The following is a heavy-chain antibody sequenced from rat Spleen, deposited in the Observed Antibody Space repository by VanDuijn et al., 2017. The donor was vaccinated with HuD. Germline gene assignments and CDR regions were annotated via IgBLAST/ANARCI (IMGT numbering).Heavy chain of an antibody. CDR1: GFTFSDYY. D-gene: IGHD4-3*01. CDR3: ARLSNSGYALFAN. Sequence: EVQLVESDGGLVQPGRSLKLSCAASGFTFSDYYMAWVRQAPTKGLEWVATINYDGSNTYYGDSVKGRFTISRDHAKSTLYLQMNSLRSEDTATYYCARLSNSGYALFANWGQGVMVTVSS. J-gene: IGHJ2*01. V-gene: IGHV5-22*01. CDR2: INYDGSNT.